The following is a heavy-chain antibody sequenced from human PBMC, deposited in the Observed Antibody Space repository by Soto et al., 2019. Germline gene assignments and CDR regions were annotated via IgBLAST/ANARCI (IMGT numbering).Heavy chain of an antibody. J-gene: IGHJ4*02. V-gene: IGHV1-69*12. CDR2: IIPMFGTA. CDR1: VGTFSTYG. CDR3: ARGAVGAFTPMDY. Sequence: QVQLVQSGAEVKKPGSSVKVSCKASVGTFSTYGISWVRQAPGQGLEWMGGIIPMFGTADYAQKLQGRVTITADESSSTVYMELSSLRSEDTAMYYCARGAVGAFTPMDYWGQGTLVIVSS. D-gene: IGHD1-26*01.